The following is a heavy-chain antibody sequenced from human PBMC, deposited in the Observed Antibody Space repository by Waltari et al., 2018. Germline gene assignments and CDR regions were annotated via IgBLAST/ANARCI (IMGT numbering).Heavy chain of an antibody. Sequence: VQLLESGGGVVQPGGSLRLSCAASGFIFSSLGMHWVRQIPGKGVCWVAFISFEGKKIFDADSLRGRFTISRDNSNNIVFLQMNSLRPEDSGVYYCAKDGDYSLTEYDAFDVWGQGTVVTVSP. CDR2: ISFEGKKI. J-gene: IGHJ3*01. CDR3: AKDGDYSLTEYDAFDV. D-gene: IGHD4-17*01. CDR1: GFIFSSLG. V-gene: IGHV3-30*02.